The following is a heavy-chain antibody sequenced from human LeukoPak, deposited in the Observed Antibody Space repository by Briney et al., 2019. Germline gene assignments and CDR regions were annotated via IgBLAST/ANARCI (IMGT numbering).Heavy chain of an antibody. Sequence: GGSLRLSCAASGFTFNDYWMSWVRQAPGKGLEWVANIKQDGSEKFYVGSVKGRFTISRDNAKSSLYLQMNSLRAEDTAVYYCARDRATSGVWGQGTTVTVSS. J-gene: IGHJ6*02. D-gene: IGHD1-1*01. V-gene: IGHV3-7*01. CDR1: GFTFNDYW. CDR2: IKQDGSEK. CDR3: ARDRATSGV.